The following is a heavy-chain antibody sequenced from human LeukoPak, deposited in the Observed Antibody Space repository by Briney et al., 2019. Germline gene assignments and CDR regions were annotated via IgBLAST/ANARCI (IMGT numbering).Heavy chain of an antibody. CDR2: ISYDGSNK. D-gene: IGHD3-22*01. Sequence: GRSLRLSCAASGFTFSSYGMHWVRQAPGKGLEWVAVISYDGSNKYYADSVKGRFTISRDNSKNTLYLQMPSLRAHDTGAYYCAKGSQYYYDSSGYPYYFDYWGQGTLVTVSS. CDR1: GFTFSSYG. V-gene: IGHV3-30*18. J-gene: IGHJ4*02. CDR3: AKGSQYYYDSSGYPYYFDY.